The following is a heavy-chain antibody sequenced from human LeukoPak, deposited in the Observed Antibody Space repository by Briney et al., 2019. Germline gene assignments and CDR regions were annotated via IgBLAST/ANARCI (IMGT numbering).Heavy chain of an antibody. J-gene: IGHJ5*02. D-gene: IGHD2-2*01. CDR1: GCSISSGGYY. V-gene: IGHV4-31*03. CDR3: ARGPCSSTSCYRWSGWFDP. CDR2: IYYSGST. Sequence: SETLSLTCTVSGCSISSGGYYWSWIRQHPGKGLEWIGYIYYSGSTYYNPSLKSRVTISVDTSKNQFSLKLSSVTAADTAVYYCARGPCSSTSCYRWSGWFDPWGQGTLVTVSS.